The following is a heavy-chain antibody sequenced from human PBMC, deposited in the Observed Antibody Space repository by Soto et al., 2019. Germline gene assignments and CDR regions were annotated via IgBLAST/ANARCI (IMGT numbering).Heavy chain of an antibody. D-gene: IGHD6-13*01. Sequence: GGSLRLSCAASGFTFSDHYMGWVRQAPGKGLEWVSAISGSGGGTYYADSVKGRFTISRDNSKNTLYLQMNSLRAEDTAVYYCAKDTGYSSSWYGSTIDYWGQGTLVTVSS. CDR2: ISGSGGGT. V-gene: IGHV3-23*01. CDR1: GFTFSDHY. CDR3: AKDTGYSSSWYGSTIDY. J-gene: IGHJ4*02.